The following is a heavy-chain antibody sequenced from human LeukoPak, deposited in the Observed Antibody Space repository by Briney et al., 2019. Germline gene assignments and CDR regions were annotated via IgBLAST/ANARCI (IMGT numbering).Heavy chain of an antibody. D-gene: IGHD2-2*01. V-gene: IGHV3-7*01. CDR3: ASASPAGDY. CDR2: IKQDGSEK. J-gene: IGHJ4*02. Sequence: GGSRRLSCAASGFTFSRFWMSWVRQAPGKGLEWVANIKQDGSEKYYVDSVKGRFTISRDNAKNSLHLQMNSLRAEDTAMYYCASASPAGDYWGQGPLVTVSS. CDR1: GFTFSRFW.